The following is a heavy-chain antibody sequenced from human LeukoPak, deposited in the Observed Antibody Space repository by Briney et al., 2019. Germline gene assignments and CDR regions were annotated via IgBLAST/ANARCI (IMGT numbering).Heavy chain of an antibody. J-gene: IGHJ1*01. CDR2: ISGSGGST. D-gene: IGHD1-26*01. Sequence: GGSLRLSCAASGFTFSSYAMSWVRQAPGKGLEWVSAISGSGGSTYYADSVKGRFTISRDNSKNTLYLQMNSLRAEDTALYYCAKGSGSYEYLYFQHWGQGTLVTVSS. CDR1: GFTFSSYA. CDR3: AKGSGSYEYLYFQH. V-gene: IGHV3-23*01.